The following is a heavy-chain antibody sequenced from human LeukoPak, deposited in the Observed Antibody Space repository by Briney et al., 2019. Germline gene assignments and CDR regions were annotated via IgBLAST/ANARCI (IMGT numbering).Heavy chain of an antibody. Sequence: GGFLRLSCAASGFTFSSHWMNWVRQAPGKGLEWVANIKEDGSEKYYVDSVKGRFTISRDNAKNSLCLQMNSLRAEDTAIYYCVRSGGYWGQGTLVTASS. CDR1: GFTFSSHW. CDR3: VRSGGY. V-gene: IGHV3-7*05. J-gene: IGHJ4*02. CDR2: IKEDGSEK. D-gene: IGHD1-26*01.